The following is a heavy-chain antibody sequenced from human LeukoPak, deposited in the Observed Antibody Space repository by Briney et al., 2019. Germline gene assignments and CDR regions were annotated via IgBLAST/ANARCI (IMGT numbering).Heavy chain of an antibody. D-gene: IGHD1-26*01. Sequence: ASVTVSCKGSGYTLTELSMHWVRQAPGKGLEWMGGFDPEDGETIYAQKFQGRVTMTEDTSTDTAYMELSSLRSEDTAVYYCATVVREWELLMYFQHWGQGTLVTVSS. J-gene: IGHJ1*01. CDR1: GYTLTELS. CDR3: ATVVREWELLMYFQH. CDR2: FDPEDGET. V-gene: IGHV1-24*01.